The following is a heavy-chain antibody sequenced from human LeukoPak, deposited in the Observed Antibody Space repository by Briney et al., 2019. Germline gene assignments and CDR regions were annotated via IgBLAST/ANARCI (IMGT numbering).Heavy chain of an antibody. D-gene: IGHD5-24*01. J-gene: IGHJ4*02. V-gene: IGHV1-46*01. CDR3: ARRLTLRWLLPDTIDY. CDR2: INPSGGST. Sequence: ASVKVSCKASGYTFTSYYMHWVRQAPGEGLEWMGIINPSGGSTSYAQKSQGRVTMTRDTSTSTVYMELSSLRSEDTSVYYSARRLTLRWLLPDTIDYWGQGTLVTVSS. CDR1: GYTFTSYY.